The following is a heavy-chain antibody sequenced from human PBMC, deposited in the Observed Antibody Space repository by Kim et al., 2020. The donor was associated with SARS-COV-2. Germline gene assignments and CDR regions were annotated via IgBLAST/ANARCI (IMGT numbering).Heavy chain of an antibody. CDR3: ARASRNGSGRQSLDY. D-gene: IGHD3-10*01. J-gene: IGHJ4*02. Sequence: PSRKSRVTISVDTSKNQFALKLSSVTAADTAVYYCARASRNGSGRQSLDYWGQGTLVTVSS. V-gene: IGHV4-31*02.